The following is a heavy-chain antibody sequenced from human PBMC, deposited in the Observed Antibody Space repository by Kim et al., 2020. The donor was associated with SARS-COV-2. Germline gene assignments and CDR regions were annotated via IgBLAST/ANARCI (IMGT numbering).Heavy chain of an antibody. Sequence: SETLSLTCTVSGGSISSYYWSWIRQPPGKGLEWIGYIYYSGSTNYNPSLKSRVTISVDTSKNQFSLKLSSVTAADTAVYYCAIGQGIAARPDYYYGLDV. V-gene: IGHV4-59*01. CDR3: AIGQGIAARPDYYYGLDV. J-gene: IGHJ6*01. D-gene: IGHD6-6*01. CDR2: IYYSGST. CDR1: GGSISSYY.